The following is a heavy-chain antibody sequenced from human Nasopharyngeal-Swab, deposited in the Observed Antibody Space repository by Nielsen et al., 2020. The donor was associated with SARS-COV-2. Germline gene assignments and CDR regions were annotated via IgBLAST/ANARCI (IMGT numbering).Heavy chain of an antibody. CDR2: ISISGSTI. D-gene: IGHD6-19*01. CDR3: ARVPRDRSGWHFDY. J-gene: IGHJ4*02. CDR1: GFTFSYFY. V-gene: IGHV3-11*01. Sequence: GESLKISCASSGFTFSYFYMSWIRQAPGKGLEWVSYISISGSTIYYADSVKGRFTISRDNAKNSLYLQMNSLRAEDTAVYYCARVPRDRSGWHFDYWGQGTLVTVSS.